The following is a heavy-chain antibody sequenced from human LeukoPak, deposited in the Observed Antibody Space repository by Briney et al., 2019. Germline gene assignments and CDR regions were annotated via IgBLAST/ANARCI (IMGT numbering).Heavy chain of an antibody. J-gene: IGHJ4*02. V-gene: IGHV4-4*07. Sequence: SETLSLTCTVSGGSISSYYWSWIRQPAGKGLEWIGRIYTSGSTNYNPSLKSRVTMSVDTSKNQFSLKLSSVTAADTAVYYCAREGYYDSSGYYPENWGQGTLVTVSS. CDR1: GGSISSYY. CDR3: AREGYYDSSGYYPEN. D-gene: IGHD3-22*01. CDR2: IYTSGST.